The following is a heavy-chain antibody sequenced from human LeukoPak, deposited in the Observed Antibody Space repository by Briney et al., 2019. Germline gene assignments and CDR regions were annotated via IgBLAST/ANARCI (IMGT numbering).Heavy chain of an antibody. D-gene: IGHD2-15*01. CDR2: IIPIFGTA. CDR1: GDTLSSYA. J-gene: IGHJ6*04. Sequence: ASVKVSCKASGDTLSSYAISWVRQAPGQGLEWMGGIIPIFGTANYAQKFQGRVTITADESTSTAYMELSSLRSEDTAVYYCARDNPQMVEHYYGMDVWGKGTTVTVSS. CDR3: ARDNPQMVEHYYGMDV. V-gene: IGHV1-69*13.